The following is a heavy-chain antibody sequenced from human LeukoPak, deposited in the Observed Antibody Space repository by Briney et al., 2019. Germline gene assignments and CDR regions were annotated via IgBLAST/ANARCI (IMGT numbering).Heavy chain of an antibody. V-gene: IGHV3-30*03. J-gene: IGHJ6*03. CDR1: GFTFSHAW. D-gene: IGHD2-8*01. Sequence: GGSLRLSCAASGFTFSHAWMSWVRQAPGKGLEWVALLSYDGSYQYYADSVKGRFTISRDISKNTLYLQMNSLRPEDTAVYYCARDWCSTTVCFVVSAYMDVWGKGTTVTVSS. CDR3: ARDWCSTTVCFVVSAYMDV. CDR2: LSYDGSYQ.